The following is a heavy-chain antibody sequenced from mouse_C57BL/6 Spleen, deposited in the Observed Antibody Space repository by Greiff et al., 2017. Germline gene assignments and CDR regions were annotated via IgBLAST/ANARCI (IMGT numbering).Heavy chain of an antibody. CDR2: IYPGNSDT. CDR1: GYTFTSYW. J-gene: IGHJ3*01. D-gene: IGHD2-3*01. Sequence: EVQLQQSGTVLARPGASVKMSCKTSGYTFTSYWMHWVKQRPGQGLEWIGAIYPGNSDTSYNQKFKGKAKLTAVTSASTAYMELSSLTNEDSAVYYCTHYDDYEGLFAYWGQGTLVTVSA. CDR3: THYDDYEGLFAY. V-gene: IGHV1-5*01.